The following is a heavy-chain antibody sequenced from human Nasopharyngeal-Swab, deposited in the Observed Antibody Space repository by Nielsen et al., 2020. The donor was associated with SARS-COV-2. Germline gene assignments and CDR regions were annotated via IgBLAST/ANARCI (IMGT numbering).Heavy chain of an antibody. CDR3: ARGYCSSTSCYYFDY. CDR1: GYTFTSYG. Sequence: ASVKVSCKASGYTFTSYGISWVLQAPGQGLEWMGWISAYNGNTNYAQKLQGRVTMTTDTSTSTAYMELRSLRSDDTAVYYCARGYCSSTSCYYFDYWGQGTLVTVSS. J-gene: IGHJ4*02. V-gene: IGHV1-18*04. CDR2: ISAYNGNT. D-gene: IGHD2-2*01.